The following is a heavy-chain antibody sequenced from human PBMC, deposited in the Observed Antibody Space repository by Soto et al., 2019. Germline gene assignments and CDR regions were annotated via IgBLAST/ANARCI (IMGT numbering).Heavy chain of an antibody. CDR2: ISTNGADT. CDR3: ARFGTYYASSGFAY. D-gene: IGHD3-22*01. J-gene: IGHJ4*02. Sequence: EVQLVESGGGLVQPGGSLRLSCAASGFAFSHYWMHWVRQPPGKGLEWISRISTNGADTTYADSVKGRFTVSRDNAKNTVYLQMNSLRAEDTAVYYCARFGTYYASSGFAYWGQGTPLTVSS. CDR1: GFAFSHYW. V-gene: IGHV3-74*01.